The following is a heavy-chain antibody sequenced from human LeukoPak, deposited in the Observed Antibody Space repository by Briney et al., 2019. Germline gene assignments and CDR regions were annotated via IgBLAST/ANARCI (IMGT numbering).Heavy chain of an antibody. J-gene: IGHJ3*02. CDR2: IYYSGST. CDR1: GGSISSYY. D-gene: IGHD3-22*01. CDR3: ARTDSSGYYFKSRDPLDAFDI. V-gene: IGHV4-59*01. Sequence: SETLSLTCTVSGGSISSYYWSWIRQPPGKGLEWIGYIYYSGSTNYNPSLKSRVTISVYTSKNQFSLKLSSVTAADTAVYYCARTDSSGYYFKSRDPLDAFDIWGQGTMVTVSS.